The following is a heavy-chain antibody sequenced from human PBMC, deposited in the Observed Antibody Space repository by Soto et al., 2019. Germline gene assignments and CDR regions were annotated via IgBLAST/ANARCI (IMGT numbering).Heavy chain of an antibody. V-gene: IGHV4-31*03. CDR2: IYYSGST. CDR3: ARSGGYGDYYFAY. D-gene: IGHD4-17*01. Sequence: PSETLSLTCTVSGGSISSGGYYWSWIRQHPGKGLEWIGYIYYSGSTYYNPSLKSRVTISVDTSKNQFSLKLSSVTAADTAVYCCARSGGYGDYYFAYWGQGTLVTVSS. CDR1: GGSISSGGYY. J-gene: IGHJ4*02.